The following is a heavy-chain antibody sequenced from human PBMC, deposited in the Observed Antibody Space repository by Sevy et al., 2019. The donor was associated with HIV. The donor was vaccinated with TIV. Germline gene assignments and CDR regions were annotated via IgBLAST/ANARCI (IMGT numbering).Heavy chain of an antibody. CDR1: GFTFSSYW. Sequence: GGSLRLSCAASGFTFSSYWMSWVRQAPGKGLEWVANIKQDGSEKYYVDSVKGRFTISRDNAKNSLYLQMNSLRAEDTAVYYCARVMIVEVHTHLPPPFDYWGQGTLVTVSS. CDR2: IKQDGSEK. CDR3: ARVMIVEVHTHLPPPFDY. J-gene: IGHJ4*02. V-gene: IGHV3-7*01. D-gene: IGHD3-22*01.